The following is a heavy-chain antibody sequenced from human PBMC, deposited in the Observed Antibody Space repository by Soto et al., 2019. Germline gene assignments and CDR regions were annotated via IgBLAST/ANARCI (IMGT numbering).Heavy chain of an antibody. Sequence: ASVKVSCKASGYTFTSYAMHWVRQAPGQRLEWMGWINAGNGNTKYSQKFQGRVTITRDTSASTAYMELSSLRSEDTAVYYCARVPTYYDFWSGYYLVDFDYWGKGTLVTVSS. V-gene: IGHV1-3*01. J-gene: IGHJ4*02. D-gene: IGHD3-3*01. CDR2: INAGNGNT. CDR3: ARVPTYYDFWSGYYLVDFDY. CDR1: GYTFTSYA.